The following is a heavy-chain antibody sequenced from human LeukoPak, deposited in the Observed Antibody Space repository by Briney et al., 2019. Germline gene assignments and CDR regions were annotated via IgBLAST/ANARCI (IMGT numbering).Heavy chain of an antibody. CDR1: GFTFSNYA. J-gene: IGHJ4*02. V-gene: IGHV3-23*01. D-gene: IGHD6-19*01. Sequence: GGSLRLSCAASGFTFSNYAMSWVRQAPGKGLEWVSGISGGTGTPFYADSVKGRFTISRDNAKNSLYLQMNSLRAEDTAVYYCARGKQWLIYWGQGTLVTVSS. CDR2: ISGGTGTP. CDR3: ARGKQWLIY.